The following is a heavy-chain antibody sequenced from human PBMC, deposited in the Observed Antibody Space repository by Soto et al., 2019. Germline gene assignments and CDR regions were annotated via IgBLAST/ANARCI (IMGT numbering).Heavy chain of an antibody. CDR3: ARGGVWLRGYYDMDC. CDR2: INHSGST. D-gene: IGHD5-18*01. Sequence: KTSETLSLTCAVYGGSFSGYYWSWIRQPPGKGLEWIGEINHSGSTNYNPSLKSRVTISVDTSKNKFSLKLSSVTAADTAVYYCARGGVWLRGYYDMDCWGQGTTVTVSS. CDR1: GGSFSGYY. V-gene: IGHV4-34*01. J-gene: IGHJ6*02.